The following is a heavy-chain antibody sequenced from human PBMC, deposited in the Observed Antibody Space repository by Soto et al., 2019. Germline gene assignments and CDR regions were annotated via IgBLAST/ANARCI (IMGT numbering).Heavy chain of an antibody. CDR2: ISGSGGNT. J-gene: IGHJ3*02. Sequence: GGSLRLSCAASGVTLSSYAMSWVRQAPGKGLEWVSAISGSGGNTYSAASVKGRCTISRDNSKNTLYLQMNSLRAEDTAVYYCARDRSMVRGVIRSAFDIWGQGTMVTVSS. CDR1: GVTLSSYA. V-gene: IGHV3-23*01. D-gene: IGHD3-10*01. CDR3: ARDRSMVRGVIRSAFDI.